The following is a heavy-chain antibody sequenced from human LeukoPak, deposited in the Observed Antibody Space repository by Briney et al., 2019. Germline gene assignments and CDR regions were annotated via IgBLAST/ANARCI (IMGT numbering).Heavy chain of an antibody. D-gene: IGHD2-2*01. CDR2: ISGFHT. CDR1: GFAFNNYS. CDR3: VKDVCTSPRCLLYSDS. V-gene: IGHV3-23*01. J-gene: IGHJ4*02. Sequence: GGTLRLSCRTYGFAFNNYSMNWVRQPPGKGLEWISGISGFHTYYAESVNGRFTISRDNSKNVLYLQMHRLRGEDTPVYYCVKDVCTSPRCLLYSDSWSQGALVTVSS.